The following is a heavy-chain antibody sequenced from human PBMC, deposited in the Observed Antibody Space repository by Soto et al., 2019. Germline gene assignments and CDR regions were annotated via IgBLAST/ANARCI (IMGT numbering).Heavy chain of an antibody. CDR2: IYYSGST. V-gene: IGHV4-39*01. D-gene: IGHD2-2*01. J-gene: IGHJ6*02. Sequence: SETLSLTCTVSGGSISSSSFHWGWIRQPPGKGLEWIGSIYYSGSTYYSPSLKSRVTISVDTSKNQFSLKLSSVTAADTAVYYCARLSPDIVVVPAAMGGGYYGMDVWGQGTTVTVSS. CDR3: ARLSPDIVVVPAAMGGGYYGMDV. CDR1: GGSISSSSFH.